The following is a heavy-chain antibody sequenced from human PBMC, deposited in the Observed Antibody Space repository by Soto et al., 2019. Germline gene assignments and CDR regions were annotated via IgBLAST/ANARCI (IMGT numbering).Heavy chain of an antibody. V-gene: IGHV3-7*03. J-gene: IGHJ6*02. CDR3: GRVPLDGNYANGVDV. CDR2: IDTDGSRK. Sequence: LRLSCAASGFTFNTYWMYWVRQAPGKGLEWVANIDTDGSRKNYVDSVKGRFIISRDNAKNSLLLQMNSLRADDTAVYYCGRVPLDGNYANGVDVWGQGTTVTVSS. D-gene: IGHD4-17*01. CDR1: GFTFNTYW.